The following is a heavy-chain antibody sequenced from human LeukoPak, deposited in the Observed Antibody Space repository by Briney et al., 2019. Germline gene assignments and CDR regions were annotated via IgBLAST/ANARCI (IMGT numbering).Heavy chain of an antibody. CDR3: AKGWVAYDILTGDY. CDR1: GYTFTGYY. Sequence: GASVKVSCKASGYTFTGYYMHWVRQAPGQGLEWMGWINPSSGVTNYARKFQARVTMTRDTSLSTAYMELSSLTSDDTAVYYCAKGWVAYDILTGDYWGQGTLVTVSS. CDR2: INPSSGVT. D-gene: IGHD3-9*01. J-gene: IGHJ4*02. V-gene: IGHV1-2*02.